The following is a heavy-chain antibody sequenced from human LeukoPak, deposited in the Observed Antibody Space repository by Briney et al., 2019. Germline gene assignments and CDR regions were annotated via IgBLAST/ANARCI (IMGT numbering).Heavy chain of an antibody. J-gene: IGHJ4*02. V-gene: IGHV4-39*01. D-gene: IGHD2/OR15-2a*01. CDR3: ASPHEGSTTSPLDY. Sequence: ETLSLICTVSGGSISSSSFYWGWIRQPPGKELQCIGIIYSSGSTSYNPSLKSRVTISLDASKNQISLKLSSVTAADTAVYYCASPHEGSTTSPLDYWGQGTLVTVSS. CDR2: IYSSGST. CDR1: GGSISSSSFY.